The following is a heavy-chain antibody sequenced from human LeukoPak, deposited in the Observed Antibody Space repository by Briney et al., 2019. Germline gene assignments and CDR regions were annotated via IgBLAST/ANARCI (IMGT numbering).Heavy chain of an antibody. D-gene: IGHD6-13*01. CDR3: ARDPHIAAAGTIFDY. V-gene: IGHV3-48*02. J-gene: IGHJ4*02. CDR1: GFTVSSCS. Sequence: PGGSLRLSCALSGFTVSSCSMQCARQAPGKGREWVSYISSSSSTIYYADSVKGRFTVSRNNAKNSLYLQMNSLRDEDSAAYYCARDPHIAAAGTIFDYWGQGTLVTVSS. CDR2: ISSSSSTI.